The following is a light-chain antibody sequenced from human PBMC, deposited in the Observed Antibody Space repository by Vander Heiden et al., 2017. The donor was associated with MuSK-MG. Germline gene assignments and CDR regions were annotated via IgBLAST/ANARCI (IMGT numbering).Light chain of an antibody. J-gene: IGKJ3*01. CDR1: QSISSY. V-gene: IGKV1-39*01. CDR3: QQSDSTRFT. Sequence: IQMTQSPSSLSASVGDRVTITCRASQSISSYLNWYQQKPGKAPKLLIYAASSVQSGVPSRFSGSGSGTDFTLTISRLQPEDFATYYCQQSDSTRFTFGHGTKVDIK. CDR2: AAS.